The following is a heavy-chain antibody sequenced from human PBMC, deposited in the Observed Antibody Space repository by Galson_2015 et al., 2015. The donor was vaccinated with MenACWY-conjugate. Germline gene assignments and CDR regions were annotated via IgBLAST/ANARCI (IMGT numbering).Heavy chain of an antibody. V-gene: IGHV3-74*01. CDR3: AGPMYTSSPRPFGY. CDR1: GFRFSSNW. Sequence: SLRLSCAASGFRFSSNWMHWVRQAPGKGLVWVSRINSDGSSTNYADSVQGRFTISRDNAKNTLYLQMNSLRSEDTAVYYCAGPMYTSSPRPFGYWGQGTLVTVSS. D-gene: IGHD6-6*01. CDR2: INSDGSST. J-gene: IGHJ4*02.